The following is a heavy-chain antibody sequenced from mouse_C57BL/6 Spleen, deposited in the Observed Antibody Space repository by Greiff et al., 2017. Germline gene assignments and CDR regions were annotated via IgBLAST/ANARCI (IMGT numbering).Heavy chain of an antibody. CDR3: ARDGYLFAY. J-gene: IGHJ3*01. D-gene: IGHD2-3*01. V-gene: IGHV5-6*02. CDR1: GFTFSSYG. CDR2: ISSGGSYT. Sequence: DVMLVESGGDLVKPGGSLKLSCAASGFTFSSYGMSWVRQTPDKRLEWVATISSGGSYTYYPDSVKGRFTISRDNAKNTLYLQMSSLKSEDTAMYYCARDGYLFAYWGQGTLVTVSA.